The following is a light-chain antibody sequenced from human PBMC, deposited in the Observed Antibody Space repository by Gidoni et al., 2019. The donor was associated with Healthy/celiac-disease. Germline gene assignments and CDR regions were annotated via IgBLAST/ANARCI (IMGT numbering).Light chain of an antibody. J-gene: IGKJ1*01. CDR2: LGS. CDR1: QSLLHSNGYNY. V-gene: IGKV2-28*01. CDR3: MQALQTPWT. Sequence: DIVGRRSPLSMPVTPGEPASISCRSSQSLLHSNGYNYLDWYLQKPGQSPQLLIYLGSNRASGVPDRFSGSGSGTDFTLKSSRVEAEDVGVYYCMQALQTPWTFGQGTKVEIK.